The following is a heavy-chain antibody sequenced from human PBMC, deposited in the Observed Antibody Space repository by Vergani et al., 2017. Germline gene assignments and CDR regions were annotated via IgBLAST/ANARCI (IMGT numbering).Heavy chain of an antibody. Sequence: QITLKESGPTLVNPTQTLTLTCTFSGFSLSTSGVGVGWIRQPPGKALEWLALIYLDDDKRYSPSLKSRLTSTKDTSKHQVVLTMTNMDPVDTATYYCAHSPYCSGGTCYSAINWGQGTLVTVSS. J-gene: IGHJ4*02. CDR3: AHSPYCSGGTCYSAIN. CDR1: GFSLSTSGVG. V-gene: IGHV2-5*02. D-gene: IGHD2-15*01. CDR2: IYLDDDK.